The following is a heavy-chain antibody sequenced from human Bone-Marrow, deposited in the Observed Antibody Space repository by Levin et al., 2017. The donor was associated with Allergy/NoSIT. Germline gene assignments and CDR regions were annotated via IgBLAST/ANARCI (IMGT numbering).Heavy chain of an antibody. V-gene: IGHV3-7*01. CDR3: ARDYNPSETRGYYKTFDQ. Sequence: AGGSLRLSCVASGFTFSNYWMSWVRQAPGKGLEWVANIKQDGSEKYYVDSVKGRFTISRDNAKNSLSLQMNSLRAEDTAVFFCARDYNPSETRGYYKTFDQWGQGTLVTVSS. D-gene: IGHD3-22*01. CDR1: GFTFSNYW. CDR2: IKQDGSEK. J-gene: IGHJ4*02.